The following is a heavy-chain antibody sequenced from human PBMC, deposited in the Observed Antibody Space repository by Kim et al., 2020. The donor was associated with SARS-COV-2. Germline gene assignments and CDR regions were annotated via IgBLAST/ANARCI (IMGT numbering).Heavy chain of an antibody. D-gene: IGHD2-15*01. J-gene: IGHJ4*02. CDR3: AKGSAASRPYYFDY. V-gene: IGHV3-23*01. Sequence: AESVGGRFTISRDNSKSNFSLQMNSLRVDDTALYYCAKGSAASRPYYFDYWGQGALVTVSS.